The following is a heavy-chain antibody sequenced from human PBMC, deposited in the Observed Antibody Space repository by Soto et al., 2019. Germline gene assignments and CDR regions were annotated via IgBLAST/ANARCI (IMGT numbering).Heavy chain of an antibody. Sequence: SETLSLTCTVSGGSISFYYWSWIRQPPGKGLEWIGYIYYSGSTDSNPSLKSRVTMSVDTSKNQFSLKLSSVTAADTAVYYCARASRGYYYYMDVWGRGTTVTVSS. J-gene: IGHJ6*03. CDR1: GGSISFYY. CDR3: ARASRGYYYYMDV. V-gene: IGHV4-59*01. CDR2: IYYSGST.